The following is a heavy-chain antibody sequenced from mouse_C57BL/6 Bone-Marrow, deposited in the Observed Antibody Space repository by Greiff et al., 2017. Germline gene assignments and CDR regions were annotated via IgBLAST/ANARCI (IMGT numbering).Heavy chain of an antibody. D-gene: IGHD2-5*01. Sequence: QVQLKQSGAELARPGASVKLSCKASGYTFTSYGISWVKQRTGQGLEWIGEIYPRSGNTYYNEKFKGKATLTADKSSSTAYMELRSLTSEDSAVYFCARGIDSNWRWYFDVWGTGTTVTVSS. V-gene: IGHV1-81*01. CDR3: ARGIDSNWRWYFDV. CDR1: GYTFTSYG. J-gene: IGHJ1*03. CDR2: IYPRSGNT.